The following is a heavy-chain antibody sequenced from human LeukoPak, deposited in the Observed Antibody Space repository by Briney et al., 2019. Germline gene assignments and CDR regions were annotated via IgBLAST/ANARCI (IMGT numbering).Heavy chain of an antibody. CDR3: ARGRIPSPSYYYYYMDV. V-gene: IGHV4-31*03. CDR1: GGSISSGGYY. J-gene: IGHJ6*03. CDR2: IYYSGST. Sequence: PSETLSLTRTVSGGSISSGGYYWSWIRQHPGKGLEWIGYIYYSGSTYYNPSLKSRVTISVDTSKNQFSLKLSSVTAADTAVYYCARGRIPSPSYYYYYMDVWGKGTTVTVSS. D-gene: IGHD2-21*01.